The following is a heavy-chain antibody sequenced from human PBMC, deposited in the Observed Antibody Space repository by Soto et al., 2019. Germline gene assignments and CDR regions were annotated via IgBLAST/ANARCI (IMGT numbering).Heavy chain of an antibody. J-gene: IGHJ6*02. CDR3: ARGPITIFGVESLGYYGMDV. CDR1: GYTFTSYG. CDR2: ISAYNGNT. V-gene: IGHV1-18*01. D-gene: IGHD3-3*01. Sequence: ASVKVSCKASGYTFTSYGISWVRQAPGQGLEWMGWISAYNGNTNYAQKLQGRVTMTTDTSTSTAYMELRSLRSDDTAVYYCARGPITIFGVESLGYYGMDVWGQGTTVTVSS.